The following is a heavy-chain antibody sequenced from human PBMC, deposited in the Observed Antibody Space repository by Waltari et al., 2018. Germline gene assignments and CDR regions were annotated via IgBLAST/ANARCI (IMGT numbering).Heavy chain of an antibody. J-gene: IGHJ5*02. V-gene: IGHV1-2*02. CDR1: GYTFTGYF. CDR2: TTPNSGAT. Sequence: QVQLVQSGAEMKEPGASVKVSCKASGYTFTGYFIHWVRQAPGQGLEWMGWTTPNSGATNYAQKFQGRVTMTRDTSINTAYMELSRLRSDDTAVYYCAREGIVVTVGTGGNWFDPWGQGTLVTVSS. CDR3: AREGIVVTVGTGGNWFDP. D-gene: IGHD2-2*01.